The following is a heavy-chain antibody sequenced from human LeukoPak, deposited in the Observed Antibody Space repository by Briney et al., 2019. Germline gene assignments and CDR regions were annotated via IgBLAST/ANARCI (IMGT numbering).Heavy chain of an antibody. CDR2: ISGRGGGT. CDR1: AFSLNTYN. Sequence: PGGSLRLSCAASAFSLNTYNMNWVRQAPGKGLEWVSTISGRGGGTYYADSVKGRFTISRDNSKNTLYLQMNSLRLDDTAVYYCARGGNCSGDSCYLLIDYWGQGSLVTVSS. D-gene: IGHD2-15*01. CDR3: ARGGNCSGDSCYLLIDY. V-gene: IGHV3-23*01. J-gene: IGHJ4*02.